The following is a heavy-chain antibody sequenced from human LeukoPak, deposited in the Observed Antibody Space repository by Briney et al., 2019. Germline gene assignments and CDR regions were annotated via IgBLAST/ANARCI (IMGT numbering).Heavy chain of an antibody. V-gene: IGHV3-13*01. CDR2: ISTAGDT. J-gene: IGHJ3*02. CDR3: AREYTVRGVNAFDI. D-gene: IGHD3-10*01. Sequence: GGSLRLSCAASGFTLSSYDTHWVRQGTGKGLEWVSTISTAGDTYYTGSVKGRFTISRENAKNSLHLQMDSLRAEDTAVYYCAREYTVRGVNAFDIWGQGTMVTVSS. CDR1: GFTLSSYD.